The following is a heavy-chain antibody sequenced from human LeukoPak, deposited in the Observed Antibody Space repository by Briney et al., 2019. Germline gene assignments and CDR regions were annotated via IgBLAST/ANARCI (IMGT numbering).Heavy chain of an antibody. J-gene: IGHJ4*02. CDR3: AREGPPYYYDSSGYYLY. Sequence: GESLKISCKGSGYSFTSYWIGWVRQMPGKGLEWMGIIYPGDSDTRYSPSFQGQVTISADKSINTAYLQWSSLKASDTAVYYCAREGPPYYYDSSGYYLYWGQGTLVTVSS. D-gene: IGHD3-22*01. V-gene: IGHV5-51*01. CDR1: GYSFTSYW. CDR2: IYPGDSDT.